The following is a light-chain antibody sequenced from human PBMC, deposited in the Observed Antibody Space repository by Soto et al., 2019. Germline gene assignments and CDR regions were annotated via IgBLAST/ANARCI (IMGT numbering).Light chain of an antibody. CDR1: QGISNW. CDR3: QQANSFPLT. CDR2: TGS. J-gene: IGKJ4*01. Sequence: DLQMTQSPSSVSASVGDRVSITCRASQGISNWLAWYQQKPGRAPKLLIYTGSSLQSGVPSRFSGTVSGTDFTLTISSLQLEDVATYYCQQANSFPLTFGGGTKVEIK. V-gene: IGKV1-12*01.